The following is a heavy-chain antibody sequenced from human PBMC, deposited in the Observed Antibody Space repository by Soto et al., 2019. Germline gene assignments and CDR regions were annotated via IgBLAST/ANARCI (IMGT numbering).Heavy chain of an antibody. CDR2: INPNSGGT. Sequence: GASVKVSCKASGYTFTGYYMHWVRQAPGQGLEWMGWINPNSGGTNYAQKFQGRVTMTRDTSISTAYMELSRLGSDDTAVYYCARMRTGYSSRWEGMDVWGQGTTVTVSS. CDR1: GYTFTGYY. J-gene: IGHJ6*02. D-gene: IGHD6-13*01. V-gene: IGHV1-2*02. CDR3: ARMRTGYSSRWEGMDV.